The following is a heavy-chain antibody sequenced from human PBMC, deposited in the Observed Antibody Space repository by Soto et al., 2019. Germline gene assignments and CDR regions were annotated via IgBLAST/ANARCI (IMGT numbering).Heavy chain of an antibody. CDR1: GFTFSSYR. Sequence: EVQLVESGGGLVKPGGSLRLSCAASGFTFSSYRMNWVRQAPGKGLEWVSSISSSSSYIYYADTVKGRFTISRDNAKNSLYLQMNSLRAEDTAVYYCARDRSGYYSPFDYWGQGTLVTVSS. CDR2: ISSSSSYI. D-gene: IGHD3-3*01. J-gene: IGHJ4*02. CDR3: ARDRSGYYSPFDY. V-gene: IGHV3-21*01.